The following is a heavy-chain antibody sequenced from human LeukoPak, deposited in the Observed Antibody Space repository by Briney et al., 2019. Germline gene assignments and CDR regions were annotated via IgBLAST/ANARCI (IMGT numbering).Heavy chain of an antibody. CDR3: AKEALPGIAVAGRVY. CDR2: FMGSGGST. CDR1: GLTFGSFA. D-gene: IGHD6-19*01. V-gene: IGHV3-23*01. J-gene: IGHJ4*02. Sequence: GGSLRLSWAALGLTFGSFALAWVGQVPGKGLNGSSPFMGSGGSTYYADSVKGRFPISRDNSKNTLYLQMNSLRAEDTAVYYCAKEALPGIAVAGRVYWGQGTLVAVSS.